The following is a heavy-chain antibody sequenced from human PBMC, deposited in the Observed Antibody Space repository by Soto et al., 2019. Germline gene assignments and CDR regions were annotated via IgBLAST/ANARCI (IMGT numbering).Heavy chain of an antibody. Sequence: QVQLQESGPGLVKPAETLSLTCTVSGGSISSYSWSWSRQPPGKGLEWIGYSYYSGSTNYNPSLKSRVTISVDTSKNQFSLKLSSVTDADTAVYYCARRYGSAFDIWGQGTMVTVSS. CDR1: GGSISSYS. V-gene: IGHV4-59*01. CDR2: SYYSGST. D-gene: IGHD3-10*01. CDR3: ARRYGSAFDI. J-gene: IGHJ3*02.